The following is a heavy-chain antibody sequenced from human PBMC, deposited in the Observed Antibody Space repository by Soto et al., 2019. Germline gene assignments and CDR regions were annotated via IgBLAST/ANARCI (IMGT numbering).Heavy chain of an antibody. CDR1: GFSLSTSGVG. D-gene: IGHD5-18*01. J-gene: IGHJ4*02. CDR2: IYWNDDK. V-gene: IGHV2-5*01. CDR3: AHGAVDTSMVSFGC. Sequence: SGPTLVNPTQTLTLTCTFSGFSLSTSGVGVGWIRQPPGKALEWLALIYWNDDKRYSPSLKSRLPITKATSKNQVVLTMTNMDPVDTATSYWAHGAVDTSMVSFGCWGRVTLVAVSS.